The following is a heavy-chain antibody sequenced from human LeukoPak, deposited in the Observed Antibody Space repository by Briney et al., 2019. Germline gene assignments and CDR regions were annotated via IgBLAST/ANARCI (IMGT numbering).Heavy chain of an antibody. V-gene: IGHV1-69*13. CDR3: ATQNYYDSSGYYSTGGYFQH. CDR2: IIPIFGTA. D-gene: IGHD3-22*01. J-gene: IGHJ1*01. CDR1: GGTFSSYA. Sequence: ASVKVSCKASGGTFSSYAISWVRQAPGQGLEWMGGIIPIFGTANYAQKFQGRVTITADESTSTAYMELSSLRSEDTAVYYCATQNYYDSSGYYSTGGYFQHWGQGTLVTVSS.